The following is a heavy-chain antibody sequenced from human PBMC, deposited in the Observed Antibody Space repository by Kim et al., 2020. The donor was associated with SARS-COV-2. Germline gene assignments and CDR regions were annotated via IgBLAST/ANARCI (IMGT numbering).Heavy chain of an antibody. V-gene: IGHV4-34*01. Sequence: SETLSLTCGVYGGPFSGYYWSWIRQPPGKGLEWIGEINHSGSTNYNPSLKSRVTILVDTSKNQVSLKLSSVTAADTAVYYCARMRLGLYDSGSRTQTKYYYYGMDVWGQGTTVTVSS. CDR1: GGPFSGYY. J-gene: IGHJ6*02. CDR2: INHSGST. CDR3: ARMRLGLYDSGSRTQTKYYYYGMDV. D-gene: IGHD3-10*01.